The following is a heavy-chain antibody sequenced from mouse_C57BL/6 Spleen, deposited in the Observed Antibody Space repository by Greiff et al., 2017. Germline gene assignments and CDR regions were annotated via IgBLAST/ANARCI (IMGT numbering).Heavy chain of an antibody. CDR2: ISYDGSN. Sequence: EVKLMESGPGLVKPSQSLSLTCSVTGYSITSGYYWNWIRQFPGNKLEWMGYISYDGSNNYNPSLKNRISITRDTSKNQFFLKLNSVTTEDTATYYCARDDGYHLYFDVWGTGTTVTVSS. CDR3: ARDDGYHLYFDV. J-gene: IGHJ1*03. CDR1: GYSITSGYY. D-gene: IGHD2-3*01. V-gene: IGHV3-6*01.